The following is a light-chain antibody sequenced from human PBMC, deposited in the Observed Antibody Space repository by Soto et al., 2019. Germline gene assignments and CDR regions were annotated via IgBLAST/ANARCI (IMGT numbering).Light chain of an antibody. CDR1: SSDVGAYNY. Sequence: QSALTQPPSASGSPGQSVTISSTGTSSDVGAYNYVSWYQQHAGKAPKLVIYEVTKRPSGVPDRFSGSKSANTASLTVSGLQAEDEADYYCSSFASSNTWVFGGGTMLTVL. V-gene: IGLV2-8*01. CDR2: EVT. J-gene: IGLJ3*02. CDR3: SSFASSNTWV.